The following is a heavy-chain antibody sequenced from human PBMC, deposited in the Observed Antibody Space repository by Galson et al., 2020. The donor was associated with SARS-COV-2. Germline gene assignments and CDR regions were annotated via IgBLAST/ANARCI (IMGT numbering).Heavy chain of an antibody. J-gene: IGHJ4*02. CDR1: GFTFSSYG. Sequence: GGSLRLSCAASGFTFSSYGMHWVRQAPGKGLEWVAVIWYDGSNKYYADSVKGRFTISRDNSKNTLYLQMNSLRAEDTAVYYCATSRVYDSRNYFDYWGQGTLVTVSS. CDR2: IWYDGSNK. CDR3: ATSRVYDSRNYFDY. V-gene: IGHV3-33*01. D-gene: IGHD3-3*01.